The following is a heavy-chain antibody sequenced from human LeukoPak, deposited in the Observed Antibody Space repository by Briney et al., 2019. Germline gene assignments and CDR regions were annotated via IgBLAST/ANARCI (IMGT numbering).Heavy chain of an antibody. V-gene: IGHV4-4*07. D-gene: IGHD2-8*01. CDR1: GVSIRSYF. J-gene: IGHJ3*02. Sequence: SETLSLTCTVSGVSIRSYFWSWIRQPAGKGLEWIGRMYTSGSSNYNPSLKSRVTMSVDTSKNQFSLKLTSVTAADTAVYYCVRDRNEGAFDIWGQGTMVGVSS. CDR3: VRDRNEGAFDI. CDR2: MYTSGSS.